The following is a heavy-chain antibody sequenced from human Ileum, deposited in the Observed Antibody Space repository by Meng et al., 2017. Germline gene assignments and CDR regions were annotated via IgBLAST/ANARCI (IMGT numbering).Heavy chain of an antibody. V-gene: IGHV4-31*03. J-gene: IGHJ4*02. CDR2: IYHTGGT. D-gene: IGHD2-15*01. CDR3: ARVRCASVSCYGDSYFDY. CDR1: GGSISSGGYY. Sequence: QVQLQESGPGLVKPSPTLSLTCTVSGGSISSGGYYWSWIRQHPGKGLEWIGEIYHTGGTNYNPSLKRRVTISVDKSKNQFSLEVTSVTAADTAVYYCARVRCASVSCYGDSYFDYWGQGILVTVSS.